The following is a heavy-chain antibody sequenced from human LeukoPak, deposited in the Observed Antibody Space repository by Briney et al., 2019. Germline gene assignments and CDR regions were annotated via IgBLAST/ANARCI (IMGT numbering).Heavy chain of an antibody. CDR2: IIPIFGTA. V-gene: IGHV1-69*13. D-gene: IGHD3-9*01. J-gene: IGHJ4*02. CDR1: GGTFSSYA. Sequence: GASVKVSCKASGGTFSSYAISWVRQAPGQGLEWMGGIIPIFGTANYAQKFQGRVTITADESTSTAYMELSSLRSEDTAVYYCARARGRGLYYDILSLDYWGQGTLVTVSS. CDR3: ARARGRGLYYDILSLDY.